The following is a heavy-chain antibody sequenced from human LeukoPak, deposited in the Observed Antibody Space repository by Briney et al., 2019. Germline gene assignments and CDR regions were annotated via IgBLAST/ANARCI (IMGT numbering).Heavy chain of an antibody. CDR1: LGSHW. Sequence: GGSLRLSCVGALGSHWMGWVRQAPGKGLEWVADIKEDGSQKYYMDSVKGRFTISRDNAKSSLFLRMNNLRVEDTAVYYCTRDQTWGQGTLVTVSS. J-gene: IGHJ4*02. CDR3: TRDQT. V-gene: IGHV3-7*01. CDR2: IKEDGSQK.